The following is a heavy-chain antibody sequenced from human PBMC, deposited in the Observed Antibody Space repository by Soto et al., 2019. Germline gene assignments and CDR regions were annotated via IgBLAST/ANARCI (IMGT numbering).Heavy chain of an antibody. V-gene: IGHV5-51*01. CDR2: IYPGDSDT. Sequence: RGESLTLSCKGSGYSVTSYWIGWVRQMPGKGLEWMGIIYPGDSDTRYSPSFQFQVTLSADKSISTAYLQGSTLKASAAALYYGARLPGYPVRGGARNYYYGMDVWGQGTTVTGSS. CDR1: GYSVTSYW. CDR3: ARLPGYPVRGGARNYYYGMDV. J-gene: IGHJ6*02. D-gene: IGHD3-10*01.